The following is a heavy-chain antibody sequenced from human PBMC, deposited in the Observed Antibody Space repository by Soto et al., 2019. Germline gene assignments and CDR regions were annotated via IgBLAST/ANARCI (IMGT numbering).Heavy chain of an antibody. CDR1: SGSISSSTSY. V-gene: IGHV4-39*01. D-gene: IGHD3-3*01. CDR3: ASQRSGGNCSAP. J-gene: IGHJ5*02. Sequence: QPQVQESGPGLVKPSETLSLTCSVSSGSISSSTSYWGWIRQPPGKGLEWIGSIYYSGSTFYNPSLRGRVPVSVDPSKNQFPLMLGSVTAADTAVYFCASQRSGGNCSAPWGQGTLVTVSS. CDR2: IYYSGST.